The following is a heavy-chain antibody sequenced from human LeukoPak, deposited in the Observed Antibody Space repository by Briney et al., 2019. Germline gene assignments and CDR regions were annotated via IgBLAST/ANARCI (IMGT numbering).Heavy chain of an antibody. D-gene: IGHD3-16*01. J-gene: IGHJ4*02. Sequence: GSLILSCAASGFSFSNYGMHWVRQAPGKGLEWVAVIWYDGSNKYYADSVKGRFTISRDNSKNTLYVQMSSLRAEDTAVYYCARSNNGGWGYCDYWGQGSLVTVSS. V-gene: IGHV3-33*01. CDR3: ARSNNGGWGYCDY. CDR1: GFSFSNYG. CDR2: IWYDGSNK.